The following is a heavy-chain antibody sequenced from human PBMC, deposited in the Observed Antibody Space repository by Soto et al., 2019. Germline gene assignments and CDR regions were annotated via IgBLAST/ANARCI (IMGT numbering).Heavy chain of an antibody. Sequence: QVQLQESGPGLVKPSETLSLTCTVSGVSISNNYWSWIRQPPGKGLEWIGYIYYNGNTNYNPSLTSRVTMSADTSRSRTSLKLTTVTAADTAVYYCTRANWYSEYWGQGTLVTVSS. CDR2: IYYNGNT. D-gene: IGHD7-27*01. J-gene: IGHJ4*02. V-gene: IGHV4-59*01. CDR1: GVSISNNY. CDR3: TRANWYSEY.